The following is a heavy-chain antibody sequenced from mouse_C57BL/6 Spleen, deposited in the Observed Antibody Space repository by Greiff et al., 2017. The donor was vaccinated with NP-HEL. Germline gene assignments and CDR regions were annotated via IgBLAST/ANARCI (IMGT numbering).Heavy chain of an antibody. CDR1: GYTFTDYN. CDR2: INPNNGGT. CDR3: ARSNPYWYFDV. D-gene: IGHD2-5*01. J-gene: IGHJ1*03. V-gene: IGHV1-22*01. Sequence: EVKLMESGPELVKPGASVKMSCKASGYTFTDYNMHWVKQSHGKSLEWIGYINPNNGGTSYNQKFKGKATLTVNKSSSTAYMELRSLTSEDSAVYYCARSNPYWYFDVWGTGTTVTVSS.